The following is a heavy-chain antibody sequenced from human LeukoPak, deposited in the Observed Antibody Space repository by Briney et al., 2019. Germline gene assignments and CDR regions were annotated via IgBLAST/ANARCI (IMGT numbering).Heavy chain of an antibody. CDR3: AQTTGWPGFDF. D-gene: IGHD6-19*01. V-gene: IGHV4-59*08. J-gene: IGHJ4*02. CDR1: GASTSSRY. Sequence: SETLSLTCSASGASTSSRYWSWIRQSPGRTLEWIGHIYNGRNTKYNPSLTSRVTISVDTSKNQFSLRMASVTAADTAIYYCAQTTGWPGFDFWGPGALVTVSS. CDR2: IYNGRNT.